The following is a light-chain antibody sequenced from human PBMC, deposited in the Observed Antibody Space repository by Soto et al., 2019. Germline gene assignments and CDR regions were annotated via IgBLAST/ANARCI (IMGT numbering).Light chain of an antibody. CDR1: RSLLYTSKNKNY. CDR3: QQYYGTPLT. V-gene: IGKV4-1*01. CDR2: WAS. J-gene: IGKJ4*01. Sequence: DIVLTQSPDSLAVTLGERGTIKCKSSRSLLYTSKNKNYLAWYQQKPGQPPKLLINWASIRESGVPDRFSGSGSGTDFTLTISSLQAEDVALYYCQQYYGTPLTFGGGTKVDIK.